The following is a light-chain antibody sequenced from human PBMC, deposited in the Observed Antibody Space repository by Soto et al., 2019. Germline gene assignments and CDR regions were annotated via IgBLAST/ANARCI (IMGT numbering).Light chain of an antibody. J-gene: IGLJ3*02. CDR1: SSDVGAYNY. CDR2: DVS. V-gene: IGLV2-14*03. Sequence: QSALTQPASVSGSPGQSITISCTGTSSDVGAYNYVSWYQHYPGKAPKLMIYDVSNRPSGVSNRFSGSKSGNTASLTISGLQAEDEADYYCSSYTSNSTLVFGGGTKLTVL. CDR3: SSYTSNSTLV.